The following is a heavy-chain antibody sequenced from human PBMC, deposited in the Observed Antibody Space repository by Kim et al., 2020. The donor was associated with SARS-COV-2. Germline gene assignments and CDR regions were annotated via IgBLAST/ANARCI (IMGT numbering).Heavy chain of an antibody. CDR1: GFTFSSYA. V-gene: IGHV3-30*04. J-gene: IGHJ4*02. Sequence: GGSLRLSCAASGFTFSSYAMHWVRQAPGKGLEWVAVISYDGSNKYYADSVKGRFTISRDNSKNTLYLQMNSLRAEDTAVYYCARDQGSLLGLWFGGLADYWGQGTLVTVSS. CDR3: ARDQGSLLGLWFGGLADY. CDR2: ISYDGSNK. D-gene: IGHD3-10*01.